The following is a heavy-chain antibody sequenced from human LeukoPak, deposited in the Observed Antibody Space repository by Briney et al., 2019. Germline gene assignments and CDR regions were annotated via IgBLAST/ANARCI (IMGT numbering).Heavy chain of an antibody. CDR2: IRSKAYGETA. J-gene: IGHJ4*02. D-gene: IGHD1-1*01. Sequence: GGSLRLSCTVSGFTFGDYAINWVRQAPGKGLEWVGFIRSKAYGETADYAASVKGRFTISRDDSKAIAYLQMNSLKTEDTAVYHCTRDRGAYNLYDYWGQGTLVTVSS. CDR1: GFTFGDYA. CDR3: TRDRGAYNLYDY. V-gene: IGHV3-49*04.